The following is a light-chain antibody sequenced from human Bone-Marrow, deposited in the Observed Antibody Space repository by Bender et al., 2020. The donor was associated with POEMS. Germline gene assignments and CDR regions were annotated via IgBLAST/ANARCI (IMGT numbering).Light chain of an antibody. V-gene: IGLV3-21*02. CDR1: NIGSKR. J-gene: IGLJ2*01. CDR3: QVWDSNSGVV. Sequence: VLSQPPSVSVAPGQTARITCGGNNIGSKRVNWYRQQPGQAPVLVVYDDTDRPAGIPKRVSGFNSGNTATLTISGVEAGDEADYYCQVWDSNSGVVFGGGTKLTVL. CDR2: DDT.